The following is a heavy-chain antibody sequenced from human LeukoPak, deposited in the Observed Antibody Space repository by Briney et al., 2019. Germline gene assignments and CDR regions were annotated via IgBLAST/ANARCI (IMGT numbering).Heavy chain of an antibody. CDR2: IYYSGST. CDR1: GGSISSSSYY. CDR3: ARDYTGATIN. V-gene: IGHV4-39*07. Sequence: SETLSLTCTVSGGSISSSSYYWGWIRQPPGKGLEWIGSIYYSGSTYYNPSLKSRVTISVDTSKNQFSLKLSSVTAADTAVYYCARDYTGATINWGQGTLVTVSS. D-gene: IGHD1-26*01. J-gene: IGHJ4*02.